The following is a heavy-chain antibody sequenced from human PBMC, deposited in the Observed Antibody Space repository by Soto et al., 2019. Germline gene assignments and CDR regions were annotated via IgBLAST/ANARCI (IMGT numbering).Heavy chain of an antibody. J-gene: IGHJ4*02. D-gene: IGHD1-7*01. CDR3: ARDRWNYLFDY. Sequence: PGGSLRLSCAASGFTVSSNYMSWVRQAPGKGLEWVSVIYSGGSTYYADSVKGRFTISRDNSKNTLYLQMNSLRAEDTAVYYCARDRWNYLFDYWGQGTLVTVSS. CDR2: IYSGGST. V-gene: IGHV3-66*01. CDR1: GFTVSSNY.